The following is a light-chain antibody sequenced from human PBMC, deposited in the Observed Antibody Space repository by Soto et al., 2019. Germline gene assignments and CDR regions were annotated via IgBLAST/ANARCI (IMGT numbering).Light chain of an antibody. J-gene: IGLJ3*02. CDR2: RSD. CDR1: TSNIGTYP. CDR3: AAWDGSVNGWV. Sequence: QSVLTQPPSASGTPGQRVTISFSGSTSNIGTYPVTCYQQLPGTAPKLLIYRSDRRPSGVPDRFSGSKSGTAGSLASSGLQSEEEAEYDWAAWDGSVNGWVFGGGAKLTDL. V-gene: IGLV1-44*01.